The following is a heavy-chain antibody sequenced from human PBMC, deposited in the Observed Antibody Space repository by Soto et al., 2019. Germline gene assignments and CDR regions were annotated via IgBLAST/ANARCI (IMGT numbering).Heavy chain of an antibody. CDR3: AREKGYYYSGMDV. V-gene: IGHV4-4*07. CDR2: IYSTGST. J-gene: IGHJ6*02. Sequence: WTWLRQPAGKGLEWIGRIYSTGSTNYNPSLESRVTMSVDTSKNRLSLTLSSVTAADTAVYYCAREKGYYYSGMDVWGQGTTVAVSS.